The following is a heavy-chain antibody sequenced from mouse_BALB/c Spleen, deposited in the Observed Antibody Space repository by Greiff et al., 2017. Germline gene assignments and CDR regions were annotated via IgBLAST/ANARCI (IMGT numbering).Heavy chain of an antibody. D-gene: IGHD2-3*01. J-gene: IGHJ4*01. Sequence: QVTLKESAAELARPGASVKMSCKASGYTFTSYTMHWVKQRPGQGLEWIGYINPSSGYTEYNQKFKDKTTLTADKSSSTAYMQLSSLTSEDSAVYYCARCGWLLRSYAMDYWGQGTSVTVSS. V-gene: IGHV1-4*02. CDR3: ARCGWLLRSYAMDY. CDR1: GYTFTSYT. CDR2: INPSSGYT.